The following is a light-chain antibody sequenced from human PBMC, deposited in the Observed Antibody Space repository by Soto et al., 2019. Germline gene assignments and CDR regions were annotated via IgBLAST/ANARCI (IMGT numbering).Light chain of an antibody. Sequence: EVVMTQSPATLSVSPGERATLACRASQSVNSNLAWYQQKPGQAPRRLIYGASTRATVIPVTFSGSGSGTAFTLTITSLQSEDIAVYYCQQYNDWPLTFGGGTKVEIK. CDR1: QSVNSN. J-gene: IGKJ4*01. CDR3: QQYNDWPLT. V-gene: IGKV3-15*01. CDR2: GAS.